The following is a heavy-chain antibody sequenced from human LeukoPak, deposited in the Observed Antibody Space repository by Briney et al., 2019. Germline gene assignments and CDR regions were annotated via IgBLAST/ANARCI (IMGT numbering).Heavy chain of an antibody. CDR3: AQGDYYDSSGYGGY. D-gene: IGHD3-22*01. Sequence: GRSLRLSCAASGFTFDDYAMHWVRQAPGKGLEWVSGISWNSGSIGYADSVKGRFTISRDNAKNSLYLQMNSLRAEDTALYYCAQGDYYDSSGYGGYWGQGTLVTVSS. V-gene: IGHV3-9*01. CDR2: ISWNSGSI. CDR1: GFTFDDYA. J-gene: IGHJ4*02.